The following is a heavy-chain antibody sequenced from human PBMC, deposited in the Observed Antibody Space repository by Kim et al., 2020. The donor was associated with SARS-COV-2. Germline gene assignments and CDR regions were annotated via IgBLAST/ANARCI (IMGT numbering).Heavy chain of an antibody. CDR1: GFTFSSYA. D-gene: IGHD6-19*01. Sequence: GGSLRLSCAASGFTFSSYAMSWVRQAPGKGLDWVSAISGSGGSTYYADSVKGRFTISRDNSKNTLYLQMNSLRAEDTAVYYCAKVIRPIAVAGTFDYWGQGTLVTVSS. J-gene: IGHJ4*02. CDR3: AKVIRPIAVAGTFDY. V-gene: IGHV3-23*01. CDR2: ISGSGGST.